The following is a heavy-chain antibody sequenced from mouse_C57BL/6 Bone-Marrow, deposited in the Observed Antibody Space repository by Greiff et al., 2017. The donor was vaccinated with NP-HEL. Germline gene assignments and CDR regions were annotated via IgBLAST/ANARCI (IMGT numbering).Heavy chain of an antibody. CDR3: AREYYGSRGFYAMDY. V-gene: IGHV1-52*01. Sequence: QVQLKQSGAELVRPGSSVKLSCKASGYTFTSYWMHWVKQRPIQGLEWIGNIDPSDSETHYNQKFKDKATLTVDKSSSTAYMQLSSLTSEDSAVYYCAREYYGSRGFYAMDYWGQGTSVTVSS. CDR2: IDPSDSET. D-gene: IGHD1-1*01. J-gene: IGHJ4*01. CDR1: GYTFTSYW.